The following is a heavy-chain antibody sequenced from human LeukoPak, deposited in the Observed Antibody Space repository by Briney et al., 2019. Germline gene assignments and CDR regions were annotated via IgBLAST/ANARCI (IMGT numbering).Heavy chain of an antibody. CDR2: IYYSGST. Sequence: SETLSLTCTVSGGSVSSGSYYWSWIRQPPGKGLEWIGYIYYSGSTNYNPSLKSRVTISVDTSKNQFPLKLSSVTAADTAVYYCARDWEPYDAFDIWGQGTMVTVSS. D-gene: IGHD1-26*01. J-gene: IGHJ3*02. CDR1: GGSVSSGSYY. V-gene: IGHV4-61*01. CDR3: ARDWEPYDAFDI.